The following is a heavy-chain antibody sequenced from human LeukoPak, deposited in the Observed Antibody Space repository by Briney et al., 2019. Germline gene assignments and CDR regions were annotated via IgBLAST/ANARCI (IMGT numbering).Heavy chain of an antibody. J-gene: IGHJ6*02. V-gene: IGHV4-59*08. Sequence: PSETLSLTCTVSGGPISSYYWNWIRQPPGKGLEWIGYINYIRTTDYNPSLKSRVTISLDTSKNRFSLKLSSVTAADTAMYYCARSYSSSDHYYYYGMDVWGQGTSVTVS. CDR3: ARSYSSSDHYYYYGMDV. D-gene: IGHD6-13*01. CDR1: GGPISSYY. CDR2: INYIRTT.